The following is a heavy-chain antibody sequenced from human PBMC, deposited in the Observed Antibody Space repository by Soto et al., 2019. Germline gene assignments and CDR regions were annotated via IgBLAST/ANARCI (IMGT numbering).Heavy chain of an antibody. CDR3: ARGPSDSSSSLGWFDP. Sequence: ASVKVSCKASGYTFTSYYMHWVRQAPGQGLEWMGIINPSGGSTSYAQKFQGRVTMTRDTSTSTVYMELSSLRSEDTAVYYCARGPSDSSSSLGWFDPWGQGTLVTVSS. CDR2: INPSGGST. J-gene: IGHJ5*02. D-gene: IGHD6-6*01. CDR1: GYTFTSYY. V-gene: IGHV1-46*03.